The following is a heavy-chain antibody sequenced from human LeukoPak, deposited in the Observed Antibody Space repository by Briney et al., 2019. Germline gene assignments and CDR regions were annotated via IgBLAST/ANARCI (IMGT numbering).Heavy chain of an antibody. CDR3: ARDLGDTYGSVGDFDY. Sequence: ASVKVSCKASGYTFTGYYMHWVRQAPGQGLEWMGWINPDSGGTIYAQNFQGRVTMTRDTSISTAYMELSSLRSDDTAVYYCARDLGDTYGSVGDFDYWGQGTLVTVSS. CDR1: GYTFTGYY. CDR2: INPDSGGT. V-gene: IGHV1-2*02. J-gene: IGHJ4*02. D-gene: IGHD3-10*01.